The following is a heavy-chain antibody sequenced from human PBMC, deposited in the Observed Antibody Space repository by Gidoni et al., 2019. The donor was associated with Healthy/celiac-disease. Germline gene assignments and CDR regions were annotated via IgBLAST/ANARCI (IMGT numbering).Heavy chain of an antibody. CDR2: ISYDGSNK. CDR1: GFTFSSYA. V-gene: IGHV3-30-3*01. J-gene: IGHJ4*02. CDR3: ARGAAAFDY. Sequence: QVQLVESGGGVVQPGESLSLSCAASGFTFSSYAMHWVRQAPGKGLEWVAVISYDGSNKYYADSVKGRFTISRDNSKNTLYLQMNSLRAEDTAVYYCARGAAAFDYWGQGTLVTVSS. D-gene: IGHD6-13*01.